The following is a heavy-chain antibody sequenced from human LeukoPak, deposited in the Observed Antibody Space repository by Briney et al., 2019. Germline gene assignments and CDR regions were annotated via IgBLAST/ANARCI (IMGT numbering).Heavy chain of an antibody. CDR2: IIPIFGTA. D-gene: IGHD2-2*01. CDR3: ARGYCSSTSCYYINY. Sequence: GASVKVSCKASGGTFSSYAISWVRQAPGQGLEWMGGIIPIFGTANYAQKFQGRATITADESTSTAYMELSSLRSEDTAVYYCARGYCSSTSCYYINYWGQGTLVTVSS. J-gene: IGHJ4*02. V-gene: IGHV1-69*01. CDR1: GGTFSSYA.